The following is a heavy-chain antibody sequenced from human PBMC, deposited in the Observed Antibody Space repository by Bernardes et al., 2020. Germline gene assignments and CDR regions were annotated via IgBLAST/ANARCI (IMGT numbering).Heavy chain of an antibody. CDR1: RYTFPNYG. V-gene: IGHV1-18*04. CDR3: AQVQWLRGFRVEY. CDR2: ISPYNGDT. Sequence: VKVSCKASRYTFPNYGISWVRQAPGQGLEWMGWISPYNGDTNYEQKLQGRVTMTTDTSTSTAYMELRSLRSDDTAFYYCAQVQWLRGFRVEYWGQGTLVTVSS. D-gene: IGHD6-19*01. J-gene: IGHJ4*02.